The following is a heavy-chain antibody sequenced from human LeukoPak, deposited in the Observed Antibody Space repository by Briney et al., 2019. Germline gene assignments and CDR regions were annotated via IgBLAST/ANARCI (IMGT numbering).Heavy chain of an antibody. CDR3: ASAGSYRHDY. Sequence: GGSLRLSCVASGLTFSNYWMHWVRQAPGKGLVWVSRINTDGSTTNYADSVKGRFTISRDNAKNTLYLQMNSLRAEDTAVYYCASAGSYRHDYWGQGTLVTVSS. V-gene: IGHV3-74*01. CDR1: GLTFSNYW. J-gene: IGHJ4*02. CDR2: INTDGSTT. D-gene: IGHD3-16*02.